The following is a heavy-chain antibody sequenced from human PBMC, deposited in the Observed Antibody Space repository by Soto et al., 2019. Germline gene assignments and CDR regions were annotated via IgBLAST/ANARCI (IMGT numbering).Heavy chain of an antibody. Sequence: PSETLSLTCTVSGGSVSSGPYYWIWIRHPPGKGLEWIGYIYYSGNTNYNPTLKSRVTISVDTSKNQFSLKLSSVTAADTAVYYCARGGRHDDSSVVDYWGQGTLVTVSS. CDR3: ARGGRHDDSSVVDY. CDR2: IYYSGNT. CDR1: GGSVSSGPYY. J-gene: IGHJ4*02. D-gene: IGHD3-22*01. V-gene: IGHV4-61*01.